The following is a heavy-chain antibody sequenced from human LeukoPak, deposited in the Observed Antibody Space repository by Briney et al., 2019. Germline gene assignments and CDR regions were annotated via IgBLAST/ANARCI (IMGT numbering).Heavy chain of an antibody. V-gene: IGHV4-34*01. CDR1: GGSFSGYY. CDR3: ARGPWEYSSSWYGAH. CDR2: INHSGST. J-gene: IGHJ4*02. Sequence: SETLSLTCAVYGGSFSGYYWSWIRQPPGKGLERIGEINHSGSTNYNPSLKSRVTISVDASKNQFSLKLSSVTAADTAVYYCARGPWEYSSSWYGAHWGQGTLVTVSS. D-gene: IGHD6-13*01.